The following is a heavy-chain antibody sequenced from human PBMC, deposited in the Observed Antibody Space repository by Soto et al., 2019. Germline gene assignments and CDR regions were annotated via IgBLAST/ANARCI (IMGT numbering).Heavy chain of an antibody. D-gene: IGHD5-18*01. J-gene: IGHJ4*02. CDR1: GGSISSSSYY. V-gene: IGHV4-39*01. CDR3: ARHESGYVDTAMVSLDY. CDR2: IYYSGST. Sequence: SETLSLTCTVSGGSISSSSYYWGWIRQPPGRGLEWIGSIYYSGSTYYSPSLKSRVTITVDTSNNQFSLKLSSVTAADTAVYYFARHESGYVDTAMVSLDYWGQGTLVTVSS.